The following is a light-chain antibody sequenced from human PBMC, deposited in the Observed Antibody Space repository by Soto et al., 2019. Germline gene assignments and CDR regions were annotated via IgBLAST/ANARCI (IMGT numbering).Light chain of an antibody. V-gene: IGKV1-5*01. CDR1: LSISTW. Sequence: DIQMTQSPSTLSASVGDRVTITCRASLSISTWLAWYKQKPGKAHQLLIYDASSLESGVPSRFSGSGSGTEFTLTISSLQPEDVAAYYCQQYSNYSPYTCGPGTKLEIK. CDR2: DAS. J-gene: IGKJ2*01. CDR3: QQYSNYSPYT.